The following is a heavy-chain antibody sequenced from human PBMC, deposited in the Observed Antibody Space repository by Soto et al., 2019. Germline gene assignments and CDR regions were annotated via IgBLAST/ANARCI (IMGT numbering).Heavy chain of an antibody. V-gene: IGHV3-74*01. Sequence: PGGSLRLSCAASGFTFSSYWMHWVRQAPGKGLVWVSRIDSDGSSTSYADSVKGRFTISRDNAKNTLYLQMNSLRAEDTAVYYCAREGEAYYDYIWGSLNWFDPWGQGTLVTVSS. CDR2: IDSDGSST. CDR1: GFTFSSYW. J-gene: IGHJ5*02. CDR3: AREGEAYYDYIWGSLNWFDP. D-gene: IGHD3-16*01.